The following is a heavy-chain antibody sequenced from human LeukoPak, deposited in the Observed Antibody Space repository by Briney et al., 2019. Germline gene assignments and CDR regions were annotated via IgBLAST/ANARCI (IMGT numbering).Heavy chain of an antibody. Sequence: SQTLSLTCTVSGGSISSGGYYWSWIRQHPGQGLEWIGYIYYSGSTNYNPSLKSRVTISVDTSKNQFSLKLSSVTAADTAVYYCASQGDLYYFDYWGQGTLVTVSS. CDR1: GGSISSGGYY. V-gene: IGHV4-31*03. CDR3: ASQGDLYYFDY. CDR2: IYYSGST. J-gene: IGHJ4*02.